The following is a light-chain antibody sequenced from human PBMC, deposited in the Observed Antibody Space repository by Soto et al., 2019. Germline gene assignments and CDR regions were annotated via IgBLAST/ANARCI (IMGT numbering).Light chain of an antibody. CDR2: AAS. Sequence: EIVLTQSPGTLSLSPGERATLSCRASQSVSSSYLAWYQQKPGQAPRLLIYAASSRATGIPDRLSGSGSGTDFTLTISRLEPEDFAVYYCQQYSSSPLTFGGGTKVEIK. CDR1: QSVSSSY. CDR3: QQYSSSPLT. V-gene: IGKV3-20*01. J-gene: IGKJ4*01.